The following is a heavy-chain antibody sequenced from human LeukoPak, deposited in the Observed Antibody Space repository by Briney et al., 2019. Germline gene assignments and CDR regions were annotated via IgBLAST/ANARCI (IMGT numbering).Heavy chain of an antibody. D-gene: IGHD1-1*01. CDR3: ARGPTISETGYFDS. J-gene: IGHJ4*03. V-gene: IGHV4-34*01. CDR1: GGSFSSYY. CDR2: INHRGDA. Sequence: PSETPSLTCAVYGGSFSSYYWSWIRQSPGKGLEWIAEINHRGDANYNASVKSRVTISVDTSKNQFSLKPTSLTAADTAVYFCARGPTISETGYFDSWGQGTLVTVSS.